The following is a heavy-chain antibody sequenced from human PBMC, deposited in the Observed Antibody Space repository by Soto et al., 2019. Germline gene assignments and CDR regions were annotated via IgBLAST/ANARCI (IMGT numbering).Heavy chain of an antibody. CDR1: GFSVSTNY. V-gene: IGHV3-53*01. CDR2: LYGTGST. J-gene: IGHJ4*02. Sequence: PGGSLRLSCEVAGFSVSTNYMTWVRQAPGKGLEWVSVLYGTGSTYYADSVKGRFTISRDNSKNTVFLQMNNLGAEDTALYYCAREQGWSGYFFDSWGQGTEVTVSS. CDR3: AREQGWSGYFFDS. D-gene: IGHD3-10*02.